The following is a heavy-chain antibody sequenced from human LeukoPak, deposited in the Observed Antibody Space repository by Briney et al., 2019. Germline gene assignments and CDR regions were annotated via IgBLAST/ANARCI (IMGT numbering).Heavy chain of an antibody. J-gene: IGHJ4*02. Sequence: KPSETLSLTCTVSGGSISSYYWSWIRQPPGKGLEWIGYIYYSGSTNYNPSLKSRVTISADTSKNQFSLTLGSVSATDTAVYYYVSPRGFSYGYFDYWGQGTLVTVSS. V-gene: IGHV4-59*08. D-gene: IGHD5-18*01. CDR3: VSPRGFSYGYFDY. CDR1: GGSISSYY. CDR2: IYYSGST.